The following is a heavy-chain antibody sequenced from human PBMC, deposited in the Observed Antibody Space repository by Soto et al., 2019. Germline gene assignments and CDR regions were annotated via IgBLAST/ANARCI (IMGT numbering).Heavy chain of an antibody. CDR1: GGSISSYY. CDR3: ARHHPRSYGSALFDY. CDR2: IYYSGST. V-gene: IGHV4-59*08. J-gene: IGHJ4*02. Sequence: QVQLQESGPGLVKPSETLSLTCTVSGGSISSYYWSWIRQPPGKGLEWIGYIYYSGSTNYNPSLKSRVTISVDPSKNQFPLKLSSVTAADTAVYYCARHHPRSYGSALFDYWGQGTLVTVSS. D-gene: IGHD3-10*01.